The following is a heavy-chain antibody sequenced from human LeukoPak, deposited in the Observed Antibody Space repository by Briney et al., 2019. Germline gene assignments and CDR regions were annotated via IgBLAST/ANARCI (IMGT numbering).Heavy chain of an antibody. Sequence: PGGSLRLSCAASGFTFSHYVMSWVRQAPGKGLEWVSTIIGSGGRTYYADSVKGRFTISRDNSKNTLFLQMNSLRAEDTAFYYCACGDSSGYFFQRFWYWGQGTLVTVSS. V-gene: IGHV3-23*01. CDR2: IIGSGGRT. CDR3: ACGDSSGYFFQRFWY. D-gene: IGHD3-22*01. J-gene: IGHJ4*02. CDR1: GFTFSHYV.